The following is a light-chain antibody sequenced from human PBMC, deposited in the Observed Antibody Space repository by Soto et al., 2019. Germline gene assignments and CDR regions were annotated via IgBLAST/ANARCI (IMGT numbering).Light chain of an antibody. CDR1: QSVLYSSNNKNH. CDR2: WAS. CDR3: QQYFSLPLT. Sequence: DIVMTQSPDSLAVSLGERATINCKSSQSVLYSSNNKNHLAWYQQKPGQPPKLIIYWASTRESGVPDRFSGSGSGTDFTLTISSLQAEDVAVYHCQQYFSLPLTFGGGTKVDI. J-gene: IGKJ4*01. V-gene: IGKV4-1*01.